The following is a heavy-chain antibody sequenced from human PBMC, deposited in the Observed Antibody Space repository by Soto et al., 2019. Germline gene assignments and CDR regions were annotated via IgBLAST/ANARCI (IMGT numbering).Heavy chain of an antibody. V-gene: IGHV3-30-3*01. D-gene: IGHD2-2*01. J-gene: IGHJ6*02. CDR3: ARAPFNIEVVPAANTLTCYYYYGMDV. CDR1: GFTFSSYA. CDR2: ISYDGSNK. Sequence: PGRSLRLSCAAAGFTFSSYAMRWVRQAPGKGLEWVAVISYDGSNKYYADPVKGRITISRDHSNNPLYLQMNSLRAEDTAVYYCARAPFNIEVVPAANTLTCYYYYGMDVWGQGTTVTVSS.